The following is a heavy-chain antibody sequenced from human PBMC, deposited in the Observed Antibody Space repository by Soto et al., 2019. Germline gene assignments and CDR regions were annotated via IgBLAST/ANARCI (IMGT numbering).Heavy chain of an antibody. CDR2: ITAYNGNT. D-gene: IGHD1-26*01. CDR1: GYIFTSYG. Sequence: QVQLVQSGAEVKKPGASVKVSCKASGYIFTSYGISWVRQAPGQGLEWMGWITAYNGNTNYAQSLQGRVTMTADTSTTTAYMELRSLRSVDTAVYFCARGGVGSTSGWFDPWGQGTLVTVSS. CDR3: ARGGVGSTSGWFDP. V-gene: IGHV1-18*01. J-gene: IGHJ5*02.